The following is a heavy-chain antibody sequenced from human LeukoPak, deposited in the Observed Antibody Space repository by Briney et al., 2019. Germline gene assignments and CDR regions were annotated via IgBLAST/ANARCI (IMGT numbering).Heavy chain of an antibody. Sequence: SETLSLTCTVSGGSISSSSYYWGWIRQPPGKGLEWIGSTYYSGSTYYNPSLKSRVTISVDTSKNQFSLKRSSVTAADTAVYYCARHEYDVSWGQGTLVTVSS. CDR1: GGSISSSSYY. CDR3: ARHEYDVS. J-gene: IGHJ4*02. CDR2: TYYSGST. V-gene: IGHV4-39*01. D-gene: IGHD3-3*01.